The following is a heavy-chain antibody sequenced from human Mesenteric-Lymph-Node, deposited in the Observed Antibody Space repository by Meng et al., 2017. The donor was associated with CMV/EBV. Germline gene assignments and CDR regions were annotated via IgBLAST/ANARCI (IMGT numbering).Heavy chain of an antibody. CDR1: GFTFSNFW. V-gene: IGHV3-7*01. CDR3: ARGACRYCSSTSPDQYYYYYAMDV. CDR2: IKLDGSEK. J-gene: IGHJ6*02. D-gene: IGHD2-2*01. Sequence: GGSLRLSCAASGFTFSNFWMSWVRQAPGKGLEWVANIKLDGSEKYYVDSVKGRFTISRDNAENSLYLQMNSLRADDTAVYYCARGACRYCSSTSPDQYYYYYAMDVWGQGTTVTVSS.